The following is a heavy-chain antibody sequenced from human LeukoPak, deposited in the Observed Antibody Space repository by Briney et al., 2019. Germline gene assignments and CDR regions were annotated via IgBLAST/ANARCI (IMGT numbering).Heavy chain of an antibody. CDR1: GGSISRYY. Sequence: KPSGTLSLTWTVPGGSISRYYWGWGRQPAGEGVEGGGGIYNSGITNYIPSLKSRVTMSVDTSKNQFSLKLSSVTAADTAVYYCARVFGCCSGGSSYSYAFDIWGQGTMVTVSS. D-gene: IGHD2-15*01. J-gene: IGHJ3*02. CDR3: ARVFGCCSGGSSYSYAFDI. CDR2: IYNSGIT. V-gene: IGHV4-4*07.